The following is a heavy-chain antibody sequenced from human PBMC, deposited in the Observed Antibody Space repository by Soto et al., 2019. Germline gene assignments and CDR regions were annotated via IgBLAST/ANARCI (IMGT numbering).Heavy chain of an antibody. D-gene: IGHD5-12*01. J-gene: IGHJ4*02. V-gene: IGHV3-30-3*01. CDR3: ARVWLQFDPPDY. CDR1: GFTFSSYA. Sequence: QVQLVESGGGVVQPGRSLRLSCAASGFTFSSYAMHWGRQAPGKGLEWVAVISYDGSNKYYADSVKGRFTISRDNSKNTLYLQMNSLRAEDTAVYYCARVWLQFDPPDYWGQGTLVTVSS. CDR2: ISYDGSNK.